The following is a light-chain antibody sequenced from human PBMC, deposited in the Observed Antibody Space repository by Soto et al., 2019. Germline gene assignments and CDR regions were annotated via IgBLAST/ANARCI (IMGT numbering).Light chain of an antibody. CDR1: QNVLHRSNKNNY. Sequence: DIVMTQSPDSLAVSLGERATIDCRSSQNVLHRSNKNNYLAWYQQKPGQLPKLLIYWASNRESGVPDRFSGSGSGTDFTLTINSLQAEDVAVYYCQQHYSTPWTFGQGTKVEIK. CDR2: WAS. CDR3: QQHYSTPWT. V-gene: IGKV4-1*01. J-gene: IGKJ1*01.